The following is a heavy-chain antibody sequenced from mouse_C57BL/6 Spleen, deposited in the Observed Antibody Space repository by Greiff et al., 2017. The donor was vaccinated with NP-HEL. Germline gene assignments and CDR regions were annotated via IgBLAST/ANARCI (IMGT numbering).Heavy chain of an antibody. V-gene: IGHV1-80*01. CDR1: GYAFSSYW. D-gene: IGHD1-1*01. CDR2: IYPGDGDT. Sequence: VQLQESGAELVKPGASVKISCKASGYAFSSYWMNWVKQRPGKGLEWIGQIYPGDGDTNYNGQFKGKATLTADKSSSTAYMQLSSLTSEDSAVYFCARSIYYGSREGYYAMDYWGQGTSVTVSS. J-gene: IGHJ4*01. CDR3: ARSIYYGSREGYYAMDY.